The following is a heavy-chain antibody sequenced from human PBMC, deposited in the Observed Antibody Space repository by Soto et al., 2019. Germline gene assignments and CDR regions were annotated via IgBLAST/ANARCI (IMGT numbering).Heavy chain of an antibody. CDR1: GGSMSSYY. CDR2: IYYSGST. V-gene: IGHV4-59*01. D-gene: IGHD3-10*01. CDR3: ARYGSGSSVWFDP. Sequence: QVQLQESGPGLVKPSETLSLTCTVSGGSMSSYYWSWIRQPPGKGLEWIGYIYYSGSTSYNPSLKSRVTISVDTSKNQFSLKLSSVTAADTAVYYCARYGSGSSVWFDPWGQGTLVTVSS. J-gene: IGHJ5*02.